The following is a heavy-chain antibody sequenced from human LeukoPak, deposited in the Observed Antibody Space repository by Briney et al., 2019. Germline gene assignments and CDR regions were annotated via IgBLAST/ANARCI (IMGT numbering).Heavy chain of an antibody. CDR3: ARNGPSSSSFPGGAFDI. D-gene: IGHD6-13*01. CDR2: IYYSGST. CDR1: GFTVSTNY. J-gene: IGHJ3*02. V-gene: IGHV4-59*04. Sequence: PGGSLRLSCAASGFTVSTNYMSWVRQAPGRGLEYIGNIYYSGSTYYNPSLKSRVTISVDTSKNQFSLKLTSVTAADTAFYYCARNGPSSSSFPGGAFDIWGQGTMVTVSS.